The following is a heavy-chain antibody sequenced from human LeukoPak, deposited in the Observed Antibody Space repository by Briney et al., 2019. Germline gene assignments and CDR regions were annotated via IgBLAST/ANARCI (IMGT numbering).Heavy chain of an antibody. J-gene: IGHJ4*02. Sequence: ASVKVSCKASGYTLISYSITWVRQAPGQGLEWMGWISGYNSNINYAQNLQGRVSMTTDTSTNTAYMELRSLRSDDTAVYYCARLPRNDCIDYWGQGTLVTVSS. CDR3: ARLPRNDCIDY. CDR1: GYTLISYS. V-gene: IGHV1-18*01. CDR2: ISGYNSNI. D-gene: IGHD2-15*01.